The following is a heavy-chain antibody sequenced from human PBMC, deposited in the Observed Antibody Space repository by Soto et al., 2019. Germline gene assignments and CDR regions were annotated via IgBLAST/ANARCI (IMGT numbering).Heavy chain of an antibody. CDR2: ISSSSSYI. D-gene: IGHD2-15*01. CDR1: GFTLSSYS. J-gene: IGHJ4*02. V-gene: IGHV3-21*01. Sequence: GSLRLSCAASGFTLSSYSMNWVRPAPRKGLEWASSISSSSSYIYYADSVKGRFTISRDNAKNSLYLQMNSLRAEDTAVYYCARERLGYCSGGSCYGGGYWGQGTLVTVSS. CDR3: ARERLGYCSGGSCYGGGY.